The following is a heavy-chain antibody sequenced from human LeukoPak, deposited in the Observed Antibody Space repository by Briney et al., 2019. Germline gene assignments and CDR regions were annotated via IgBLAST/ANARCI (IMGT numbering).Heavy chain of an antibody. CDR2: IYTGGST. J-gene: IGHJ4*02. D-gene: IGHD3-22*01. Sequence: GGSLRLSCAASGFTFSSYRMSWVRQAPGKGLEWVSVIYTGGSTYYADSAKGRFTISRDNSKNTLYLQMNSLRAEDTAVYYCARNLYYYDSSNYFYYWGQGTLVTVSS. CDR3: ARNLYYYDSSNYFYY. CDR1: GFTFSSYR. V-gene: IGHV3-53*01.